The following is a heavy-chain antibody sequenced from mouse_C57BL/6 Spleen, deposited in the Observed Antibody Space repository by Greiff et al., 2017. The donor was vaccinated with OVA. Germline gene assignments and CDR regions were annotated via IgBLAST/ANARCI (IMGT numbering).Heavy chain of an antibody. D-gene: IGHD4-1*01. CDR3: ARLRLTGPYFDY. Sequence: QVQLQQPGAELVKPGASVKLSCKASGYTFTSYWMQWVKQRPGQGLEWIGEIDPSDSYTNYNQKFKGKATLTVDTSSSTAYMQLSSLTSEDSAVYYCARLRLTGPYFDYWGQGTTLTVSS. CDR1: GYTFTSYW. V-gene: IGHV1-50*01. J-gene: IGHJ2*01. CDR2: IDPSDSYT.